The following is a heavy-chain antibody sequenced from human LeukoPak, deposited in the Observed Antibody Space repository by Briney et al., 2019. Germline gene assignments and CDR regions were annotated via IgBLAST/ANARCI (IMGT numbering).Heavy chain of an antibody. CDR1: GGSISSYY. V-gene: IGHV4-59*01. CDR2: IYYSGST. J-gene: IGHJ3*02. D-gene: IGHD1-7*01. Sequence: SSETLSLTCTVSGGSISSYYWSWIRQPPGKGLEWIGYIYYSGSTNYNPSLKSRVTISVDTSKNQFSLKLSSVTAADTAVYYCARIFELELKNDAFDIWGQGTMVTVSS. CDR3: ARIFELELKNDAFDI.